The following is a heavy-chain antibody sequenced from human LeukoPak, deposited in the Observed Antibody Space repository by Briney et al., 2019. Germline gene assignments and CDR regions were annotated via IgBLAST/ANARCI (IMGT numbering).Heavy chain of an antibody. J-gene: IGHJ4*02. D-gene: IGHD2-15*01. V-gene: IGHV4-39*01. Sequence: SETLSLTCTVSGVSITHYWGWIRQPPGKGLEWIGSFYYSGNTYYNSSLESRVTISVDTSKNQFSLRLTSVTAADTAVYYCARSGATLFAVLDYWGQGTLVTVSP. CDR1: GVSITHY. CDR2: FYYSGNT. CDR3: ARSGATLFAVLDY.